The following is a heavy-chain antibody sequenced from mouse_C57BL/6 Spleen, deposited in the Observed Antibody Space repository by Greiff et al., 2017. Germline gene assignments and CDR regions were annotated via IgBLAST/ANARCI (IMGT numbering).Heavy chain of an antibody. J-gene: IGHJ1*03. D-gene: IGHD1-2*01. V-gene: IGHV6-3*01. Sequence: EVKLQESGGGLVQPGGSMKLSCVASGFTFSNYWMNWVRQSPEKGLEWVAQIRLKSDNYATHYAESVKGRFTISRDDSKSSVYLQMNNLRAEDTGIYYCTVAANSYWYFDVWGTGTTVTVSS. CDR1: GFTFSNYW. CDR3: TVAANSYWYFDV. CDR2: IRLKSDNYAT.